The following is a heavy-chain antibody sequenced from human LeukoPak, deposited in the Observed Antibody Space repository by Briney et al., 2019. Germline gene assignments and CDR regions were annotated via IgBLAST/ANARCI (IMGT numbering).Heavy chain of an antibody. CDR1: GGSINSYW. D-gene: IGHD3-16*02. Sequence: PSETLSLTCSVSGGSINSYWWSWIRQPAGRGLEFIGRIYTTGMTNYNPSLKSRLSMSVDTSKNEFSLELRSVTAADTAVYFCARAGYTISSYRFDYWGQGALVTVSS. J-gene: IGHJ4*02. CDR3: ARAGYTISSYRFDY. CDR2: IYTTGMT. V-gene: IGHV4-4*07.